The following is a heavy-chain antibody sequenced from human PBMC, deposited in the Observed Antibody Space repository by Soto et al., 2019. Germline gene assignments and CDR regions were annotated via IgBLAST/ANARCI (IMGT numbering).Heavy chain of an antibody. Sequence: QLQLQESGPGLVKPSETLSLTCTVSGGSISSSSYYWGWIRQPPGKGLEWIGSIYYSGSTYYNPSLQSPVTLSVGTSKNQFSLKLSAVTAADPAVYYCARHTPAISISDHWGQGTLVTVSS. CDR3: ARHTPAISISDH. V-gene: IGHV4-39*01. CDR2: IYYSGST. D-gene: IGHD2-15*01. CDR1: GGSISSSSYY. J-gene: IGHJ4*02.